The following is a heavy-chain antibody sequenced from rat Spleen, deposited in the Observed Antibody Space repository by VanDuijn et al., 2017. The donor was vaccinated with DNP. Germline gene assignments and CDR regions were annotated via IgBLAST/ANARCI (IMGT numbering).Heavy chain of an antibody. V-gene: IGHV5-29*01. Sequence: EVLLVESDGGLVQPGRSLKLSCAASGFTFSDYYMAWVRQAPTKGLEWVATISYDGSSTYYRDSVKGRFTISRDNAKSTLYLQMDSLRSEDTATYYCARQRKFITTTGYYWYFDFWGPGTMVTVSS. CDR1: GFTFSDYY. J-gene: IGHJ1*01. D-gene: IGHD1-10*01. CDR3: ARQRKFITTTGYYWYFDF. CDR2: ISYDGSST.